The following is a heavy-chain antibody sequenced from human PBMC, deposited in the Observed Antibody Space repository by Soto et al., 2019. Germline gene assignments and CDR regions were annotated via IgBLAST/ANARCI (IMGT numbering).Heavy chain of an antibody. CDR3: ARGSDYDSSGYYYSWFGP. J-gene: IGHJ5*02. V-gene: IGHV1-69*13. CDR2: IIPIFGTA. CDR1: GGTFSSYT. D-gene: IGHD3-22*01. Sequence: SLKVSCKASGGTFSSYTISWVRQAPGQGLEWMGRIIPIFGTANYAQKFQGRVTITADESTSTAYMELSSLRSEDTAVYYCARGSDYDSSGYYYSWFGPWGQGTLVTVSS.